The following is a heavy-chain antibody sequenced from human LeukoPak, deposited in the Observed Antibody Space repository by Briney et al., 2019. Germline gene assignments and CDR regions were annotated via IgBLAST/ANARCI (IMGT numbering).Heavy chain of an antibody. D-gene: IGHD3-10*01. V-gene: IGHV4-59*01. CDR3: ARGDGSGSYPFDY. J-gene: IGHJ4*02. Sequence: SETLSLTCTVSGGSISSYYWSWIRQPPGKGLEWIGYIYYSGSTNYNPSLKSRVTISVDTPKNQFSLKLNSVTAADTAVYYCARGDGSGSYPFDYWGQGTLVTVSS. CDR1: GGSISSYY. CDR2: IYYSGST.